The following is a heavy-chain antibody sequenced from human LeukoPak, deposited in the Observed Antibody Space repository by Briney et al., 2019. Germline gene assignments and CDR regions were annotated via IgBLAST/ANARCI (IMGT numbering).Heavy chain of an antibody. CDR1: GGSISSSSYY. J-gene: IGHJ3*02. CDR2: SYYSGST. Sequence: SETLSLTCTVSGGSISSSSYYWGWIRQPPGKGLEWIGRSYYSGSTYYNPSLKSRGTLSVDTSKNQFSLKLSSVTAADTAVYPCARQPLEWFTQDFDAFAICGQGTMVTVSS. CDR3: ARQPLEWFTQDFDAFAI. D-gene: IGHD3-3*01. V-gene: IGHV4-39*01.